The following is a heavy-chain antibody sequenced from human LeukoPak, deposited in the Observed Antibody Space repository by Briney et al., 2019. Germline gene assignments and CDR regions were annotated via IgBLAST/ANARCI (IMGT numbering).Heavy chain of an antibody. Sequence: PGGSLRLSCAASGFTFSSYSMNWVRQAPGKGLEWVSSIGGSSSSLYYADSLKGRFTISRDNAKNSLYLQMNSLRAEDMAVYYCAREIDEGFDYWGQGTLVTVSS. CDR3: AREIDEGFDY. V-gene: IGHV3-21*01. J-gene: IGHJ4*02. CDR2: IGGSSSSL. CDR1: GFTFSSYS.